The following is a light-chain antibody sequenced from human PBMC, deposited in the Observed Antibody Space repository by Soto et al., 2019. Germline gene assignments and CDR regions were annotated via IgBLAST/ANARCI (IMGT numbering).Light chain of an antibody. V-gene: IGLV1-44*01. J-gene: IGLJ2*01. Sequence: QSVLTQPPSASGTPGQRVTISCSGSSSNIGSNTVNWYQHLPGTAPKLLIYSNNQRPSGVPDRFSGSKSGTSAPLAISGLQSEDEADYYCAAWDDSLNALVFGGGTKLTVL. CDR3: AAWDDSLNALV. CDR2: SNN. CDR1: SSNIGSNT.